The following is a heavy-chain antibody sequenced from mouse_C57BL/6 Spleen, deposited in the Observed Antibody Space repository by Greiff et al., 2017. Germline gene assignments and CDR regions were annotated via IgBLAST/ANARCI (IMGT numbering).Heavy chain of an antibody. CDR1: GFTFSSYA. CDR3: TCGNYPRRAMDY. V-gene: IGHV5-9-1*02. J-gene: IGHJ4*01. D-gene: IGHD2-1*01. CDR2: ISSGGDYI. Sequence: EVMLVESGEGLVKPGGSLKLSCAASGFTFSSYAMSWVRQTPEKRLEWVAYISSGGDYIYYADTVKGRFTISRDNARNTLYLQMSSLKSEDTAMYYCTCGNYPRRAMDYWGQGTSVTVSS.